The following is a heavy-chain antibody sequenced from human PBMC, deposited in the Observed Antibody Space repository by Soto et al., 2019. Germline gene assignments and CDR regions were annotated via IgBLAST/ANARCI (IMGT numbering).Heavy chain of an antibody. J-gene: IGHJ5*02. Sequence: SETLSLTCTVSGGSISSYYWSWIRQPPGKGLEWIGYIYYSGSTNYNPSLKSRVTISVDTSKNQFSLKLSSVTAADTAVYYCARDNRVLRYPAWFDPWGQGTLVTVSS. CDR1: GGSISSYY. CDR3: ARDNRVLRYPAWFDP. D-gene: IGHD3-9*01. CDR2: IYYSGST. V-gene: IGHV4-59*01.